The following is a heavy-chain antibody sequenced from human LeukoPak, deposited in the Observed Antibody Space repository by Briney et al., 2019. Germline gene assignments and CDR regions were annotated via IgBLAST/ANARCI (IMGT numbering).Heavy chain of an antibody. CDR2: IKGIGPTT. J-gene: IGHJ6*03. D-gene: IGHD3-16*01. CDR1: GFTFSDYY. CDR3: TRAGELRYMDV. V-gene: IGHV3-11*04. Sequence: PGGSLRLSCAASGFTFSDYYMTWIRQAPGKGLEWVSTIKGIGPTTYYADSLKGRFTISRDNAKNSLFLQMSSLRADDTAIYYCTRAGELRYMDVWGKGTAVTVSS.